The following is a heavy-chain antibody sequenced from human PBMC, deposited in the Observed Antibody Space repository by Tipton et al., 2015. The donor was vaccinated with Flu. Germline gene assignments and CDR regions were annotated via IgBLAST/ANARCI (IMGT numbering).Heavy chain of an antibody. CDR2: TYYRSKWYN. CDR1: GDSVSSNSAA. D-gene: IGHD6-19*01. J-gene: IGHJ4*02. Sequence: GLVKPSQTLSLTCAIPGDSVSSNSAAWNWIRQSPSRGLEWLGRTYYRSKWYNDYAVSVKSRITINPDTSKNQFSLQLNSVTPEDTAVYYCARDSTLPGIAVAGNFDYWGQGTLVTVSS. V-gene: IGHV6-1*01. CDR3: ARDSTLPGIAVAGNFDY.